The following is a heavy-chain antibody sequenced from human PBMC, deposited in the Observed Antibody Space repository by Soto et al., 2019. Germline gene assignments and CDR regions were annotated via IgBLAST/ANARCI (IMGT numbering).Heavy chain of an antibody. J-gene: IGHJ4*02. D-gene: IGHD3-22*01. V-gene: IGHV1-18*01. CDR2: ISAYNGNT. Sequence: ASVKVSCKASGYTFTSYGISWVRQAPGQGLEWMGWISAYNGNTNYAQKVQGRVTMTADTSTTTACMELRRLRSDDTAVYYCARETYDSSGYYPYWGQGTLVTVSS. CDR3: ARETYDSSGYYPY. CDR1: GYTFTSYG.